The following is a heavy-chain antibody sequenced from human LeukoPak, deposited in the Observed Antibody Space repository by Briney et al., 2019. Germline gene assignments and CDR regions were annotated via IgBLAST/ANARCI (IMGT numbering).Heavy chain of an antibody. D-gene: IGHD3-22*01. CDR1: GGSISSNGYY. CDR2: IYYSGIT. V-gene: IGHV4-39*07. J-gene: IGHJ4*02. CDR3: ARGSPPRRNYDSRGYYSYYFDY. Sequence: SETLSLTCTVSGGSISSNGYYWGWIRQSPGEGLEWIGNIYYSGITYYNASLKSRVTISVDTSKNQFSLKVRSVTAADTAVYYCARGSPPRRNYDSRGYYSYYFDYWGQGTLVTVSS.